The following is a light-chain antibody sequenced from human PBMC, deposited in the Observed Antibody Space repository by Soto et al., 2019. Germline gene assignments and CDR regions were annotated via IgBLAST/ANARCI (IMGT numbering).Light chain of an antibody. J-gene: IGKJ2*01. CDR2: AAS. CDR1: QSISSS. V-gene: IGKV1-39*01. Sequence: DIQMTQSPSPLSASVGDRVTITCRASQSISSSLNWYQQKPGKAPKLLIYAASSLESGVPSRFSGSGSGTDFTLTISSLQPEDFATYYCQQSYSTPYTFGQGTKVDIK. CDR3: QQSYSTPYT.